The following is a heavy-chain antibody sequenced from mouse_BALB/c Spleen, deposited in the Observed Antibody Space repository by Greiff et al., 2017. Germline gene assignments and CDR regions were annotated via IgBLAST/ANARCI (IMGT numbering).Heavy chain of an antibody. V-gene: IGHV1-14*01. CDR2: INPYNDGT. J-gene: IGHJ1*01. CDR3: AGYFDV. Sequence: VHVKQSGPELVKPGASVEMSCKASGYTFTSYVMHWVKQKPGQGLEWIGYINPYNDGTKYNEKFKGKATLTSDKSSSTAYMELSSLTSEDSAVYYCAGYFDVWGAGTTVTVSS. CDR1: GYTFTSYV.